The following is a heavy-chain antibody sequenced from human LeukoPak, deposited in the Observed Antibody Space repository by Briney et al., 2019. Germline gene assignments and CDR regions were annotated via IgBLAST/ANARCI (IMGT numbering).Heavy chain of an antibody. CDR2: IWYDGSNK. V-gene: IGHV3-33*06. J-gene: IGHJ4*02. Sequence: GRSLRLSCAASGFTFSSYGMHWVRQAPGKGLELVAVIWYDGSNKYYADSVKGRFTISRDNSKNTLYLQMNSLRAEDTAVYYCAKDAVGATTAVGFYYWGQGTLVTVSS. CDR3: AKDAVGATTAVGFYY. CDR1: GFTFSSYG. D-gene: IGHD1-26*01.